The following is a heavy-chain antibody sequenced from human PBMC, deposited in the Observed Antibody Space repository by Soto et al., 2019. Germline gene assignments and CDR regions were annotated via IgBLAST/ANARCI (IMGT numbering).Heavy chain of an antibody. D-gene: IGHD3-10*01. CDR1: GFTFSSYA. V-gene: IGHV3-23*01. J-gene: IGHJ6*02. CDR3: AKPGSPSYMVRRTLDYYYGMDV. Sequence: VPPGGSLRLSCAASGFTFSSYAMSWVRQAPGKGLEWVSAISGSGGSTYYADSVKGRFTISRDNSKNTLYLQMNSLRAEDTAVYYCAKPGSPSYMVRRTLDYYYGMDVWGQGTTVTVSS. CDR2: ISGSGGST.